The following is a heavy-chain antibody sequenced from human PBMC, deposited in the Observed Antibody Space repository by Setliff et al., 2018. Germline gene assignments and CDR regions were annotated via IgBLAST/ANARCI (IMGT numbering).Heavy chain of an antibody. V-gene: IGHV3-53*01. J-gene: IGHJ6*03. CDR3: AKGGPYYYYYMDV. CDR1: GFIVSNNE. CDR2: TYSDGRT. Sequence: PGGSLRLSCEVSGFIVSNNEMSWVRQAPGKGLEWVSVTYSDGRTNYADSVKGRFTISRDNSKNTIDLQVNSLRAEDTAVYYCAKGGPYYYYYMDVWGKGTMVTVSS.